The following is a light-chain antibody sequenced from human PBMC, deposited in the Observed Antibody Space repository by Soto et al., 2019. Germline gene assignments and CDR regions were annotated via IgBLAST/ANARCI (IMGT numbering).Light chain of an antibody. CDR3: QQYSDLPMT. V-gene: IGKV3-20*01. Sequence: EIVLTQSPAALALSPGERGSLSCRASQSVSSYLAWCQQKPGQAPRLLIYGASRRATGIPDRFSGSASGTDFTLTISRLEPEDFAVYFCQQYSDLPMTFGQGTRLEIK. CDR1: QSVSSY. CDR2: GAS. J-gene: IGKJ5*01.